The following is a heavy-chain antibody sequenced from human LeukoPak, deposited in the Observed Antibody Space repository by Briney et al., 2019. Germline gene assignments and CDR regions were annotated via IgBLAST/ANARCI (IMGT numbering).Heavy chain of an antibody. J-gene: IGHJ4*02. Sequence: SVKVSCKASGGTFSSYAISWVRQAPGQGLEWMGRIIPILGIANYAQKFQGRVTITADRSTSTAYMELSSLRSEDTAVYYCARGPQGGSCYDYWGQGTLVTVSS. CDR2: IIPILGIA. D-gene: IGHD2-15*01. CDR3: ARGPQGGSCYDY. CDR1: GGTFSSYA. V-gene: IGHV1-69*04.